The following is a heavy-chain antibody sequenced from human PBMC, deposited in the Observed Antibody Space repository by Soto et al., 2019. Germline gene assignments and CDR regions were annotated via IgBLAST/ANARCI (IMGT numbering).Heavy chain of an antibody. CDR3: ATSTRGDDFDY. J-gene: IGHJ4*02. D-gene: IGHD3-10*01. CDR1: SDSITKSNW. V-gene: IGHV4-4*02. Sequence: QVQVQESGPGLVKPSGTLSLTCAVSSDSITKSNWWTWVRQPPGKGLEWIGDMYDTGSIFYNPSLKRRVTISVDKSKNQFSLGLRSVTAADTAIYYCATSTRGDDFDYWGQGTLVTVSS. CDR2: MYDTGSI.